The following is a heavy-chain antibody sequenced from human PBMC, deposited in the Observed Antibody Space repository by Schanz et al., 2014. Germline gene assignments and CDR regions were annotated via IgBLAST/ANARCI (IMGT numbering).Heavy chain of an antibody. CDR1: GYTFSDYG. V-gene: IGHV1-2*04. J-gene: IGHJ6*02. Sequence: QVQLVQSGDEVKKPGASVKVSCKTSGYTFSDYGITWVRQAPGQGLEWMGRIIPNSGDTNYAQKFQGWVTMTRDTSISTAYMEVSRLKADDTAVYYCARAKRFGDMDVWGQGTTVTVSS. CDR3: ARAKRFGDMDV. CDR2: IIPNSGDT. D-gene: IGHD3-10*01.